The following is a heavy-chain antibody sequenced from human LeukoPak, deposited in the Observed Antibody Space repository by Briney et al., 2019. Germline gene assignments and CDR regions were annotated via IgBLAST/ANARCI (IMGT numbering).Heavy chain of an antibody. D-gene: IGHD6-25*01. J-gene: IGHJ4*02. CDR1: GFTFDDYA. CDR2: ISWNSGSI. V-gene: IGHV3-9*01. CDR3: ARAAARAPRSPVDY. Sequence: GGSLRLSCAASGFTFDDYAMHWVRQAPGKGLEWVSGISWNSGSIGYADSVKGRFTISRDNAKNSLYLQVNSLRAEDTAVYYCARAAARAPRSPVDYWGQGTLVTVSS.